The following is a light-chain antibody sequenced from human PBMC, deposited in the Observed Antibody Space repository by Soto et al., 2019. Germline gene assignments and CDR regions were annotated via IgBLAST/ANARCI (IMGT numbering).Light chain of an antibody. J-gene: IGKJ5*01. V-gene: IGKV3-20*01. CDR2: GAS. CDR3: QHYDSLPIT. CDR1: QSVSSSY. Sequence: EIVLTQSPGTLSLSPGERATLSCRASQSVSSSYLAWYQQKPGQAPRLLIYGASSRATGIPDRFSGSGSGTDFTLTISSLQPEDFATYYCQHYDSLPITFGQGTRLEIK.